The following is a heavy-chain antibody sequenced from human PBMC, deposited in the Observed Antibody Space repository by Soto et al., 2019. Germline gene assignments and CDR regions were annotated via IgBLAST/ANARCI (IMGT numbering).Heavy chain of an antibody. J-gene: IGHJ6*02. Sequence: GGSLRLSCVASGFTFSSYAMHWVRQAPGKGLEWVAVISIDGTNKYYADSVKGRFTMSRDNSKNTLYLQMNSLRAEDTAVYYCARAYYYDSSGFYRTDFYYYGMDVWGQGTTVTVSS. CDR2: ISIDGTNK. CDR1: GFTFSSYA. D-gene: IGHD3-22*01. V-gene: IGHV3-30*04. CDR3: ARAYYYDSSGFYRTDFYYYGMDV.